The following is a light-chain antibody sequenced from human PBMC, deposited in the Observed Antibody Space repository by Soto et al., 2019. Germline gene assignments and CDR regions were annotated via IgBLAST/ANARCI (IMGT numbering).Light chain of an antibody. CDR1: HNFSASY. J-gene: IGKJ2*01. V-gene: IGKV3-20*01. Sequence: EIVLTQSPATLSLSPGEGAALSCQASHNFSASYLAWYQQKPGQAPRLLMHGSSNRAVGIPDRFSGSGSGTEFPLTISRLEPEDFAVYYCQQYIRSPYTFGQGTRLEIK. CDR2: GSS. CDR3: QQYIRSPYT.